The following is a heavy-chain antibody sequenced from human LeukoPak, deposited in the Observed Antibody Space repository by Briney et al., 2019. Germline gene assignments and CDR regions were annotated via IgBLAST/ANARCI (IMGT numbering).Heavy chain of an antibody. Sequence: GGSLRLSCQASGFTFSTYAISWVRKPPGKGLEWVSAISGSGGSTYYADSVKGRFTISRDNSKNTLYLQMNSLRAEDTAVYYCANIHFDLVVAATALDYWGQGTLVTVSS. V-gene: IGHV3-23*01. CDR1: GFTFSTYA. CDR2: ISGSGGST. D-gene: IGHD2-15*01. CDR3: ANIHFDLVVAATALDY. J-gene: IGHJ4*02.